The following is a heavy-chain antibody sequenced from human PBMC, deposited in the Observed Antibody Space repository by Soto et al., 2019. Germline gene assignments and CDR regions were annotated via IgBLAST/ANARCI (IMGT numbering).Heavy chain of an antibody. V-gene: IGHV4-59*01. J-gene: IGHJ6*02. CDR2: IYYSGST. D-gene: IGHD6-19*01. CDR1: GGSISSYY. CDR3: AGGAVADPTFYYYYGMDV. Sequence: PSETLSLTCTVSGGSISSYYWSWIRQPPGKGLEWVGYIYYSGSTNYNPSLKSRVTISVDTSKNQFSLKLSSVTAADTAVYYCAGGAVADPTFYYYYGMDVWGQGTTVTVSS.